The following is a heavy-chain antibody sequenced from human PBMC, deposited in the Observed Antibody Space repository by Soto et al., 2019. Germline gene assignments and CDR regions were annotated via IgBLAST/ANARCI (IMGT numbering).Heavy chain of an antibody. CDR2: IYHGGTT. J-gene: IGHJ4*01. Sequence: SETLSLTCTVSGYSISSGSYWGWIRQPPGKGPEWIASIYHGGTTFYNPSLKSRVTVSVDKSNNQFSLKLRSVTAADTAVYYCSKAQGMVVAGSTFDYWXXGXXVTV. D-gene: IGHD6-19*01. CDR1: GYSISSGSY. V-gene: IGHV4-38-2*02. CDR3: SKAQGMVVAGSTFDY.